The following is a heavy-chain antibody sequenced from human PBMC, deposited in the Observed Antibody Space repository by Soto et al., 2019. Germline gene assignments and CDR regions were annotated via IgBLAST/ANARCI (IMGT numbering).Heavy chain of an antibody. CDR2: IGTSRKYI. D-gene: IGHD1-26*01. V-gene: IGHV3-48*02. J-gene: IGHJ3*01. Sequence: VGSLILSCSSSVYICIDYIMNLVRQAPGKWLEWVSYIGTSRKYIFYRDSVRVRFTISRDNERNSLYLQLNSLRDEDTAVYYCVRASAWEFAIWGKGTMVNVSS. CDR1: VYICIDYI. CDR3: VRASAWEFAI.